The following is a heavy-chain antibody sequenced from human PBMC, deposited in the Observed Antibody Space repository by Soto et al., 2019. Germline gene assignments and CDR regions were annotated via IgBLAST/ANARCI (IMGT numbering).Heavy chain of an antibody. J-gene: IGHJ6*02. CDR2: IKQDGSEK. CDR3: ARDSLRYFDWLSRQYYYYGMDV. CDR1: GFTFSSYW. D-gene: IGHD3-9*01. Sequence: EVQLVESGGGLVQPGGSLRLSCAASGFTFSSYWMSWVRQAPGKGLEWVANIKQDGSEKYYVDSVKGRFTISRDNAKNSLYLQMNSLRAEDTAVYYCARDSLRYFDWLSRQYYYYGMDVWGQGTTVTVSS. V-gene: IGHV3-7*03.